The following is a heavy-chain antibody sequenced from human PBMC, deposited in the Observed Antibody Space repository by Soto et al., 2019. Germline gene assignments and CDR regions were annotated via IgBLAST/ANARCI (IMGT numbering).Heavy chain of an antibody. CDR3: ARYDAESGSNKIDP. CDR2: IFYSGST. V-gene: IGHV4-61*01. Sequence: QVQLQESGPGLVKPSETLSVTCTVSGGFVSSRSHFWSWIRQPPGGALQWIGYIFYSGSTNYNSPRMSRATLSVDTSTNQFSLRLASVTATDTAFYYCARYDAESGSNKIDPWGQGTLVTVSS. J-gene: IGHJ5*02. CDR1: GGFVSSRSHF. D-gene: IGHD5-12*01.